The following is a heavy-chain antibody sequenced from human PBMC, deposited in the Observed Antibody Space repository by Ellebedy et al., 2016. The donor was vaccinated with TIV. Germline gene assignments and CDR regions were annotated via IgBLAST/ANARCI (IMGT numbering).Heavy chain of an antibody. CDR3: ARHPSDLLEWMSFDH. CDR2: LFNHRDI. Sequence: SETLSLTXSVSGDSISGRYWSWIRQPAGKGLEWIGRLFNHRDINHNPSLRSRMSMSADTAKNQFSLRLTSVTAADTAVYYCARHPSDLLEWMSFDHWGQGILVVVSS. CDR1: GDSISGRY. V-gene: IGHV4-4*07. J-gene: IGHJ4*02. D-gene: IGHD3-3*01.